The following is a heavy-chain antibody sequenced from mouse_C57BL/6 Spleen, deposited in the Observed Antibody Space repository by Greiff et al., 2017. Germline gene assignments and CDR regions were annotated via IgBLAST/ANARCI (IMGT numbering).Heavy chain of an antibody. CDR1: GYSFTSYY. D-gene: IGHD3-3*01. Sequence: QVQLQQSGPELVKPGASVTISCKASGYSFTSYYIHWVKQRPGQGLEWIGWIYPGSGTTKYNEKFKGKATLTADTSSSTAYMQLSSLTSEDSAVYYCARGTPNWYFDVWGTGTTVTVSS. CDR2: IYPGSGTT. J-gene: IGHJ1*03. CDR3: ARGTPNWYFDV. V-gene: IGHV1-66*01.